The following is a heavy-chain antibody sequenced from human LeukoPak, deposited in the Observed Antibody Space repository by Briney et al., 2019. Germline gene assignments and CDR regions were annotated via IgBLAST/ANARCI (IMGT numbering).Heavy chain of an antibody. Sequence: ASVKVSCKASGYTFTSYDINWVRQATGQGLEWMGGMNPNSGNTGYAQKFQGRVTITRNTSISTAYMELRSLRSDDTAVYYCARDLHRVVVRGVPHYYYYMDVWGKGTTVTISS. D-gene: IGHD3-10*01. CDR1: GYTFTSYD. J-gene: IGHJ6*03. V-gene: IGHV1-8*03. CDR3: ARDLHRVVVRGVPHYYYYMDV. CDR2: MNPNSGNT.